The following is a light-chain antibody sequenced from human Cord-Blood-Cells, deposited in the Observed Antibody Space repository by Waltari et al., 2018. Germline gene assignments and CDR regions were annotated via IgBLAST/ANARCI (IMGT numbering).Light chain of an antibody. Sequence: DIQMTQSPSSLSASVGDRVTITCRASQGISNYLAWYQQKPGKVPKLLIYAASTLQSGVPSRCRCSGSGTDFTLTISSLQPDYVATYYCQKYNSAPLTFGPGTKVDIK. CDR3: QKYNSAPLT. CDR2: AAS. CDR1: QGISNY. J-gene: IGKJ3*01. V-gene: IGKV1-27*01.